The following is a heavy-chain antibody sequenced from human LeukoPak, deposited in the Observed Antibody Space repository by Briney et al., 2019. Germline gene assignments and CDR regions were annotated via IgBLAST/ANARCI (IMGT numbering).Heavy chain of an antibody. D-gene: IGHD2-2*01. CDR1: GFTFSSYE. CDR3: AREGHPPWVPAAAYGNDAFDI. V-gene: IGHV3-48*03. Sequence: GGSLRLSCAASGFTFSSYEMNWVRQAPGKGLEWVSYISSSGSTIYYADSVKGRFTISRDNAKNSLYLQMNSLRAEDTAVYYCAREGHPPWVPAAAYGNDAFDIWGQGTMVTVSS. CDR2: ISSSGSTI. J-gene: IGHJ3*02.